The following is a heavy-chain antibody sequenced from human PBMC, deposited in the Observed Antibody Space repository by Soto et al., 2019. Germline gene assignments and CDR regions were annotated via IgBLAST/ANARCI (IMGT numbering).Heavy chain of an antibody. CDR1: GGSISSYY. CDR2: IYYSGST. D-gene: IGHD5-18*01. J-gene: IGHJ4*02. Sequence: ETLSLTCTGSGGSISSYYWSWIRQPPGKGLEWVGYIYYSGSTNYNPSLKSRVTISVDTSKNQFSLKLSSVTAADTAVYYCASGRYSYADYSGQATLVTVSS. CDR3: ASGRYSYADY. V-gene: IGHV4-59*01.